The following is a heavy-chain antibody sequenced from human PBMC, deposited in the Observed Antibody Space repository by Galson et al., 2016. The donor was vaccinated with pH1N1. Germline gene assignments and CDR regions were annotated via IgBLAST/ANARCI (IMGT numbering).Heavy chain of an antibody. CDR1: GCTFSDYY. D-gene: IGHD5-12*01. J-gene: IGHJ6*02. CDR2: ISPSGSTI. Sequence: FTCAGSGCTFSDYYMSWIRQAPGKGLEWVSYISPSGSTIYYADSVKGRFTISRDNAKNSLYLQMNSLRSEDTAVYYCARELSCYPPCFYYYGMDVWGQGTTVTVS. V-gene: IGHV3-11*04. CDR3: ARELSCYPPCFYYYGMDV.